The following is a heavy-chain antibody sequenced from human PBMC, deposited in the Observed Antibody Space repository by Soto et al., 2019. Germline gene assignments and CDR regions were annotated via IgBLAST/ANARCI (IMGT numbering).Heavy chain of an antibody. D-gene: IGHD2-15*01. CDR1: GFTFSSYA. J-gene: IGHJ6*02. V-gene: IGHV3-23*01. Sequence: GGSLRLSCAASGFTFSSYAMSWVRQAPGKGLEWVSAISGSGGSTYYADSVKGRFTISRHNSKNTLYLQMNSLRAEDTAVYYCARNYGGNYYYGMDVWGQGTTVTVSS. CDR3: ARNYGGNYYYGMDV. CDR2: ISGSGGST.